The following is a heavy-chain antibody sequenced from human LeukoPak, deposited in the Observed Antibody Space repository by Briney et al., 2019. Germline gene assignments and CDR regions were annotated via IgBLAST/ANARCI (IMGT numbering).Heavy chain of an antibody. CDR3: AELGITMIGGV. D-gene: IGHD3-10*02. CDR2: IDSSGSNK. J-gene: IGHJ6*04. Sequence: RTGGSLRLSCAASGFTFSNYEMNWVRQAPGKGLEWVSYIDSSGSNKYYADSVRGRFTISRDNPKNSLNLQMNSLRVEDTAVYYCAELGITMIGGVWGKGTTVTISS. V-gene: IGHV3-48*03. CDR1: GFTFSNYE.